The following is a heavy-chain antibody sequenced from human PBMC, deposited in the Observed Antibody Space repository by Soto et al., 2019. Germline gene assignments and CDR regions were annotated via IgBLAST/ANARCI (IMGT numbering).Heavy chain of an antibody. D-gene: IGHD6-13*01. CDR3: AKEFGSTWIDH. CDR1: GFTLTTYG. CDR2: MSYDGTKE. Sequence: PGGSLRLSCAASGFTLTTYGMHWFRQAPGKGLEWVAAMSYDGTKEYYADSVKGRFTISRDSSRNTLFLQLNSLRAEDTAVYYCAKEFGSTWIDHWGEGTLVTVSS. J-gene: IGHJ4*02. V-gene: IGHV3-30*18.